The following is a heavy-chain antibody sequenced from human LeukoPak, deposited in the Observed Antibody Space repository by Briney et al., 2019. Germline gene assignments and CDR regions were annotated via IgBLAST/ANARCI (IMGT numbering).Heavy chain of an antibody. J-gene: IGHJ4*02. Sequence: GRSLRLSCAASGFTFSSYGMHWVRQAPGKGLEWVAVISYDGNNKYYADSVKGRFTISRDNSKNTLYLQMNSLRAEDTAVFYCAKDFSHSSGWYWYFDYWGQGTLVTASS. CDR3: AKDFSHSSGWYWYFDY. V-gene: IGHV3-30*18. D-gene: IGHD6-19*01. CDR2: ISYDGNNK. CDR1: GFTFSSYG.